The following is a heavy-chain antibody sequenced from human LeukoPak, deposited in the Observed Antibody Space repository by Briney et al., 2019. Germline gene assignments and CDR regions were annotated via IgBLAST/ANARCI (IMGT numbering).Heavy chain of an antibody. CDR1: GGSISSSSYY. CDR2: IYYSGST. J-gene: IGHJ5*02. V-gene: IGHV4-39*01. CDR3: ARGNRTTVTTSLDP. Sequence: SDRLSLTRTVSGGSISSSSYYWGWLRQPPGKGLECIGSIYYSGSTYYNPSLKSRVTISVDTSKNQFSLKLSSVTAADTAVYYCARGNRTTVTTSLDPWGQGTLVTVSS. D-gene: IGHD4-17*01.